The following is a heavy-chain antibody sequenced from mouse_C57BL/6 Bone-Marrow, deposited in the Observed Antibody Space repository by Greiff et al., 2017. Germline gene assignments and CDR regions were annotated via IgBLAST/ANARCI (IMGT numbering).Heavy chain of an antibody. CDR3: TTLYYGSSYGAMDY. J-gene: IGHJ4*01. V-gene: IGHV1-15*01. CDR1: GYTFTDYE. Sequence: QVQLQQSGAELVRPGASVTLSCKASGYTFTDYEMHWVKKTPVHGLEWIGAIDPETGGTAYNQKFKGKAILTADKSSSTAYMELRSLTSEDSAVYYCTTLYYGSSYGAMDYWGQGTSVTVSS. D-gene: IGHD1-1*01. CDR2: IDPETGGT.